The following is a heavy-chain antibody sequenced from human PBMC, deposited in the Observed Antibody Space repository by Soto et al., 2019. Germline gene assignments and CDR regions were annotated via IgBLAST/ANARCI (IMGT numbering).Heavy chain of an antibody. Sequence: ASVKVSCKASGYTFTGYYMHWVRQAPGQGLEWMGWINPNSGGTNYAQKFQGWVTMTRDTSISTGYMELSRLRSDDTAVYYCERGTYYYDSSGYLDYWGQGTLVTVSS. CDR2: INPNSGGT. CDR3: ERGTYYYDSSGYLDY. CDR1: GYTFTGYY. D-gene: IGHD3-22*01. J-gene: IGHJ4*02. V-gene: IGHV1-2*04.